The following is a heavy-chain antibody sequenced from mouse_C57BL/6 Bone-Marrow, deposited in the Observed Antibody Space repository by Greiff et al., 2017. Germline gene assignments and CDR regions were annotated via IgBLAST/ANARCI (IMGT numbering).Heavy chain of an antibody. Sequence: QVQLQQPGAELVKPGASVKMSCKASGYTFTSYWITWVKQRPGQGLEWIGDIYPGSGSTNYTEKFKGKATLTVDTSSSTAYMQLSSLTSEDSAVYYCARGGRTGTEFAYWGQGTLVTVSA. J-gene: IGHJ3*01. CDR1: GYTFTSYW. V-gene: IGHV1-55*01. CDR3: ARGGRTGTEFAY. D-gene: IGHD4-1*01. CDR2: IYPGSGST.